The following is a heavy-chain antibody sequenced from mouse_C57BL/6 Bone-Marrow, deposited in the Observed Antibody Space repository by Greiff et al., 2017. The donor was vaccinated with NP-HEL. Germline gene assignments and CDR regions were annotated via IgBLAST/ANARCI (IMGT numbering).Heavy chain of an antibody. J-gene: IGHJ4*01. CDR2: IDPENGDT. D-gene: IGHD2-4*01. Sequence: VQLQQSGAELVRPGASVKLSCTASGFNIKDDYMHWVKQRPEQGLEWIGWIDPENGDTEYASKFQGKATITADTSSNTAYLQLSSLTSEDTAVYYCTTIGYDYYEGNWGQGTSVTVSS. V-gene: IGHV14-4*01. CDR1: GFNIKDDY. CDR3: TTIGYDYYEGN.